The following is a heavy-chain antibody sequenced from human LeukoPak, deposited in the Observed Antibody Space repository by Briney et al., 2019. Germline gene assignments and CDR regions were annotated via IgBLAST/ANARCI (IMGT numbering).Heavy chain of an antibody. CDR3: ARVPGYYYYVMDV. Sequence: GGSLRLSCAASGFTFSIYEINWVRQAPGKGLEWVSYISSSGSTMYYADSVKGRFTISRDNPKNSLYLQMNSLRAEDTAVYYCARVPGYYYYVMDVWGQGTTVTVSS. J-gene: IGHJ6*02. CDR2: ISSSGSTM. CDR1: GFTFSIYE. V-gene: IGHV3-48*03.